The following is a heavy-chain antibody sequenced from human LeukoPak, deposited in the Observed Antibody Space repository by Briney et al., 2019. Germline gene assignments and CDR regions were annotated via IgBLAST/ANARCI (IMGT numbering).Heavy chain of an antibody. CDR3: ARDGAITIFGVDIRYFDY. Sequence: SETLSLTCAVYGGSFSGYYWSWIRQPPGKGLEWIGEINHSGSTNYNPSLKSRFTISVDASKNQYSLKLSSVTAADTAVYYCARDGAITIFGVDIRYFDYWGQGTLVTVSS. CDR1: GGSFSGYY. V-gene: IGHV4-34*01. CDR2: INHSGST. D-gene: IGHD3-3*01. J-gene: IGHJ4*02.